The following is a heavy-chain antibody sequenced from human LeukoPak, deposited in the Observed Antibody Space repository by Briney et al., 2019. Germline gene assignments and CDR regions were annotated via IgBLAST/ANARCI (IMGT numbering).Heavy chain of an antibody. CDR1: GFTFSSHS. D-gene: IGHD6-19*01. CDR2: ISSSSGTI. J-gene: IGHJ5*02. CDR3: TRLQIAVAGPNWFDP. Sequence: GGSLRLSCAASGFTFSSHSMNWVRQAPGKGLEWVSYISSSSGTIYYGDSVKGRFTISRDNVKKSLYLQMNSLRAEDTAVYYCTRLQIAVAGPNWFDPWGQGTLVTVSS. V-gene: IGHV3-48*01.